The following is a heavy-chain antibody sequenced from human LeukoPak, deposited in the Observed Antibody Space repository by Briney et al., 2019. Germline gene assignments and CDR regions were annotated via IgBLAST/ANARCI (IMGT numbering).Heavy chain of an antibody. D-gene: IGHD1-26*01. CDR2: ISSSGSTI. Sequence: PGGSLRLSCAASGFTFSDYYMSWIRQAPGKGLEWVSYISSSGSTIYYADTVKGRFTISRDNAKNSLYLQMNSLRAEGTAVYYCARDRLGGTYYFDYWGQGTLVTVSS. CDR1: GFTFSDYY. V-gene: IGHV3-11*01. CDR3: ARDRLGGTYYFDY. J-gene: IGHJ4*02.